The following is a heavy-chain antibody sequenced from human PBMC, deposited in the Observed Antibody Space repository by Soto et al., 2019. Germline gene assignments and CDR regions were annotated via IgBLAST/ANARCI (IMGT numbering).Heavy chain of an antibody. J-gene: IGHJ5*02. CDR2: IIPIFGTA. CDR3: ALCAELELRWFDP. D-gene: IGHD1-7*01. V-gene: IGHV1-69*01. Sequence: QVQLVQSGAEVKKPGSSVKVSCKASGGTFSSYAISWVRQAPGQGLEWMGGIIPIFGTANYAQKFQGRVTITADEATSTAYMERSSLISEDTAVYYCALCAELELRWFDPWGQGTLVTVSS. CDR1: GGTFSSYA.